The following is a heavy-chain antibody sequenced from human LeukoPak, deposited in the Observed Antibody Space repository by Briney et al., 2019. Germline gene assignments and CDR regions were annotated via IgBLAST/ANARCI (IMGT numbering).Heavy chain of an antibody. CDR3: ASSGYRNYYYYYGMDV. CDR2: INHSGST. D-gene: IGHD5-12*01. Sequence: SETLPLTCAVYGGSFSGYYWSWIRQPPGKGLEWIGEINHSGSTNYNPSLKSRVTISVDTSKNQFSLKLSSVTAADAAVYYCASSGYRNYYYYYGMDVWGQGTTVTVSS. V-gene: IGHV4-34*01. CDR1: GGSFSGYY. J-gene: IGHJ6*02.